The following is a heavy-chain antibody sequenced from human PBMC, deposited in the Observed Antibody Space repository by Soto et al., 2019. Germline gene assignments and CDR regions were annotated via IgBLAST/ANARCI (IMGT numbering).Heavy chain of an antibody. CDR3: AINSRYCSSTSGYPD. J-gene: IGHJ4*02. CDR1: GFTFSSYA. V-gene: IGHV3-23*01. Sequence: EVQLLESGAGLVQPGGSLRLSCAASGFTFSSYAMSWVRQAPGKGLEWVSGISTSGDSTYYAVSVKGRFTISRDNSKETLYLQMSSRRAGDTAVYYCAINSRYCSSTSGYPDWGQGTLVTVSS. CDR2: ISTSGDST. D-gene: IGHD2-2*01.